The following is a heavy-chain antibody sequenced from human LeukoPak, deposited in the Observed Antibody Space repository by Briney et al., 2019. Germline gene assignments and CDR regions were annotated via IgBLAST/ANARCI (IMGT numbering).Heavy chain of an antibody. CDR2: IRYDGSNK. J-gene: IGHJ4*02. Sequence: HPGGSLRLSCAASGFTFSSYGMHWVRQAPGKGLEGVAFIRYDGSNKYYADSVKGRFTISRDNSKNTLYLQMNSLRAEDTAVYYCANLISAGRRHFDYWGQGTLVTVSS. CDR1: GFTFSSYG. V-gene: IGHV3-30*02. D-gene: IGHD2-15*01. CDR3: ANLISAGRRHFDY.